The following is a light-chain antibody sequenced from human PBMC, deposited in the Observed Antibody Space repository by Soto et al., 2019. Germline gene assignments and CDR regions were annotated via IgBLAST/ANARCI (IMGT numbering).Light chain of an antibody. CDR3: QQYGSSRT. CDR1: QTVSNNY. V-gene: IGKV3-20*01. CDR2: GAS. J-gene: IGKJ1*01. Sequence: EIVLTQSPGTLSLSPGERATLSCRPSQTVSNNYLAWYQQKPGQAPRLFIYGASTRATGIPDRFSGSGSGTDFTLTISRLEPEDFAVYYCQQYGSSRTFGHGTKVEIK.